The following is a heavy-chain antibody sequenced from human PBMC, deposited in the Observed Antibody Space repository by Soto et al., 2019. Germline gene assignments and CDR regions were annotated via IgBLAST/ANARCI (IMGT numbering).Heavy chain of an antibody. Sequence: QVQLQESGPGLVKPSGTLSLTCAVSSGSISSSNWWSWVRQPPGKGLEWIGEIYHSGSTNYNPSLKSRVTISVDKSKNQFSLKRSSVTAADTAVYYCARLLGNDYNWGSYRSYYFDYWGQGTLVTVSS. D-gene: IGHD3-16*02. CDR1: SGSISSSNW. CDR2: IYHSGST. J-gene: IGHJ4*02. CDR3: ARLLGNDYNWGSYRSYYFDY. V-gene: IGHV4-4*02.